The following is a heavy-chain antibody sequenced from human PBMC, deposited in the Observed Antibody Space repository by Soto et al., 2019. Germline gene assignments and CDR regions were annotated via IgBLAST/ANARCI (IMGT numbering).Heavy chain of an antibody. CDR2: ISSSSTTM. CDR1: GFTFSSYS. CDR3: ARDYSSVWYFDY. J-gene: IGHJ4*02. V-gene: IGHV3-48*01. Sequence: GGSLRLSCAASGFTFSSYSMNWVRQAPGKGLEWVSYISSSSTTMYYADSVKGRFTISRDNAKNSLNLQMNSLRAEDMAVYYCARDYSSVWYFDYWGQGTLVTVSS. D-gene: IGHD6-25*01.